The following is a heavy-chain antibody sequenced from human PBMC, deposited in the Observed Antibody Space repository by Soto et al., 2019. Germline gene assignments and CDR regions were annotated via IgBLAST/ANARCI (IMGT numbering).Heavy chain of an antibody. D-gene: IGHD5-12*01. CDR3: ASPRDGYNALDY. CDR2: INHSGST. Sequence: SETLSLTCAVYGGSFSGYYWSWIRQPPGKGLEWIGEINHSGSTNYNPSLKSRVTISVDTSKNQFSLKLSSVTAADTAVYYCASPRDGYNALDYGGQGTLVTVPS. V-gene: IGHV4-34*01. J-gene: IGHJ4*02. CDR1: GGSFSGYY.